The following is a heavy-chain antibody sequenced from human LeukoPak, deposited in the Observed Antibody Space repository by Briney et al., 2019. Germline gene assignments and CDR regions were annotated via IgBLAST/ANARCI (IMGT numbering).Heavy chain of an antibody. V-gene: IGHV3-23*01. D-gene: IGHD4-17*01. CDR1: GFTFSAYA. Sequence: GESLRLSCTASGFTFSAYAMMWVRQAPGKGPEWVSAIRGGGTSEFYADSVKGRFRISRDNSKDTLFLQMNSLRAEDTAVYYCARDPNGDNIGAFDMWGPGTMVTVSS. CDR2: IRGGGTSE. J-gene: IGHJ3*02. CDR3: ARDPNGDNIGAFDM.